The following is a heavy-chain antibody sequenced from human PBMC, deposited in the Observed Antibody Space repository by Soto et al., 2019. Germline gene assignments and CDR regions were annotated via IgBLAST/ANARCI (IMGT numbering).Heavy chain of an antibody. J-gene: IGHJ4*02. D-gene: IGHD6-13*01. CDR3: ARGGAAAGREYFDY. V-gene: IGHV6-1*01. CDR2: TYYRSKWYN. Sequence: SQTLSLTCAISGDSVSSNSAAWNWIRQSPSRGLEWLGRTYYRSKWYNDYAVSVKSRITINPVTSKNQFSLQLNSVTPEDTAVSYWARGGAAAGREYFDYCGQGTLVTVSS. CDR1: GDSVSSNSAA.